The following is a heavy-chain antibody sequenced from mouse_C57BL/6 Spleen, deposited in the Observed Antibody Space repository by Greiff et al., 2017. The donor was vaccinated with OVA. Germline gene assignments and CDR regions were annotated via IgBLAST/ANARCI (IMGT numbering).Heavy chain of an antibody. CDR1: GYTFTDYN. CDR3: AKDDGYFDY. J-gene: IGHJ2*01. Sequence: EVQLQQSGPELVKPGASVKIPCKASGYTFTDYNMDWVKQSHGKSLEWIGVINPNNGGTIYTQKFKGKATLTVDNSSSTAYLEHRLLTSEDTAVYYGAKDDGYFDYWGQGTTLTVSA. D-gene: IGHD1-1*01. V-gene: IGHV1-18*01. CDR2: INPNNGGT.